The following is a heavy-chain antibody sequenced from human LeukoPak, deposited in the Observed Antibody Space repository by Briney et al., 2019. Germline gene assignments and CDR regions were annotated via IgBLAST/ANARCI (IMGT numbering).Heavy chain of an antibody. CDR3: VTLGYCSGGSCLSEGYYYYGMDV. D-gene: IGHD2-15*01. J-gene: IGHJ6*02. Sequence: PGGSLRLSCSASGFTFSSYAMHWVRQAPGKGLEYVSAISSNGGSTYYADSVKGRFTISRDNSKNTLYLQMSSLRAEDTAVYYCVTLGYCSGGSCLSEGYYYYGMDVWGQGTTVTVSS. V-gene: IGHV3-64D*09. CDR2: ISSNGGST. CDR1: GFTFSSYA.